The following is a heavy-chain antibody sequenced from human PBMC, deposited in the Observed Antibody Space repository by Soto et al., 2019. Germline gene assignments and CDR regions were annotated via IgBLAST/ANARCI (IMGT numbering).Heavy chain of an antibody. Sequence: GGSLRLSCTASGFTFGDYAMSWFRQAPGKGLEWVGFIRSKAYGGTTEYAASVKGRFTISRDDSKSIAYLQMNSLKTEDTAVYYCTRAPSGYYSNHFDYWGQGTLVTVSS. CDR1: GFTFGDYA. CDR3: TRAPSGYYSNHFDY. V-gene: IGHV3-49*03. CDR2: IRSKAYGGTT. J-gene: IGHJ4*02. D-gene: IGHD3-22*01.